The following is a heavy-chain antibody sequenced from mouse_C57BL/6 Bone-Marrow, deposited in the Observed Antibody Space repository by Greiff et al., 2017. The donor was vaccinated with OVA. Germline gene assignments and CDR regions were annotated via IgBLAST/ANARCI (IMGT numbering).Heavy chain of an antibody. CDR3: TRGYSNYYAMEY. J-gene: IGHJ4*01. CDR2: IDPETGGT. CDR1: GYTFTDYE. D-gene: IGHD2-5*01. V-gene: IGHV1-15*01. Sequence: QVQLKESGAELVRPGASVTLSCKASGYTFTDYEMHWVKQTPVHGLEWIGAIDPETGGTAYNQKFKGKAILTADKSSSTAYMEPRSLTSEDSAVYYCTRGYSNYYAMEYGGQGTSVTVSA.